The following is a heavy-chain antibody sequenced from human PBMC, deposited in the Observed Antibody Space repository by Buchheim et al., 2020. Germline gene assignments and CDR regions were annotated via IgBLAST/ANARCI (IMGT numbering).Heavy chain of an antibody. CDR2: INHSGST. D-gene: IGHD3-10*01. Sequence: QVQLQQWGAGLLKPSETLSLTCAVYGGSFSGYYWSWIRQPPGKGLEWIGEINHSGSTNYNPSLKSRVTISVDTSKNQFSLKLSSVTAADTAVYYCARGKHYGSGTLWGGRFDYWGQGTL. CDR3: ARGKHYGSGTLWGGRFDY. CDR1: GGSFSGYY. V-gene: IGHV4-34*01. J-gene: IGHJ4*02.